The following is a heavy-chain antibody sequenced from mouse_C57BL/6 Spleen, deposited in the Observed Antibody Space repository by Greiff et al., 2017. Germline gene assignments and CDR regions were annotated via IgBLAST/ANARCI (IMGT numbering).Heavy chain of an antibody. D-gene: IGHD3-3*01. CDR1: GFSLTSYG. V-gene: IGHV2-9*01. J-gene: IGHJ3*01. Sequence: VHLVESGPGLVAPSQSLSITCTVSGFSLTSYGVAWVRQPPGKGLEWLGVIWGGGSTNYNSALMSRLSISKDNSKSQVFLKMNSLQTDDTAMYYCAKHRGAYWGQGTLVTVSA. CDR3: AKHRGAY. CDR2: IWGGGST.